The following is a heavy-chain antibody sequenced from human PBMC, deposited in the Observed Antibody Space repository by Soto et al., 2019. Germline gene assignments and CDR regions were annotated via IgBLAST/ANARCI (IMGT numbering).Heavy chain of an antibody. Sequence: HPGGSLRLSCAASGFTFSSYGMHWVRQGPGKGLEWVAVIWHDGSNTYYADSMKGRFSISRDNSKNTLYLQMNSLRVEDTAVYYCARDPSIGGVTASGNWFDPWGQGTLVTVSS. CDR3: ARDPSIGGVTASGNWFDP. D-gene: IGHD6-13*01. V-gene: IGHV3-33*01. CDR1: GFTFSSYG. J-gene: IGHJ5*02. CDR2: IWHDGSNT.